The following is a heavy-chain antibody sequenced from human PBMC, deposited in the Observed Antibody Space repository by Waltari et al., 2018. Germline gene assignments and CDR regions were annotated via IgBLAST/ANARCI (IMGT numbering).Heavy chain of an antibody. V-gene: IGHV3-64*07. CDR1: GFTFSSYA. D-gene: IGHD4-17*01. Sequence: EVQLVESGGGLVQPGGSLRLSCAASGFTFSSYAMHWVRQAPGKGLEYVSAISSNGGSTYYADSVKGRFTISRDNSKNTLYLQMGNLRAEDMAVYYCARANYGDYEFKHWYFDLWGRGTLVTVSS. CDR2: ISSNGGST. CDR3: ARANYGDYEFKHWYFDL. J-gene: IGHJ2*01.